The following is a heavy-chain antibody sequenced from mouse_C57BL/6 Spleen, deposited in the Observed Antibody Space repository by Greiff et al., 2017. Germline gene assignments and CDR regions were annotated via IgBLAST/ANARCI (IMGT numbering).Heavy chain of an antibody. J-gene: IGHJ2*01. CDR3: ARGPGSEYFDY. V-gene: IGHV5-17*01. D-gene: IGHD4-1*01. Sequence: EVKLVESGGGLVKPGGSLKLSCAASGFTFSDYGMHWVRQAPEKGLEWVAYISSGSSTIYSADTVKGRFTISRDNAKNTLFLQMTSLRSEDTAMYYCARGPGSEYFDYWGQGTTLTVSS. CDR2: ISSGSSTI. CDR1: GFTFSDYG.